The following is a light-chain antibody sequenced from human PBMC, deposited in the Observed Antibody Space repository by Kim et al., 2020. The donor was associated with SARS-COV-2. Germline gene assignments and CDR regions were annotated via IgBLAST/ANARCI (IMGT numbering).Light chain of an antibody. CDR1: SSDIGSYNR. V-gene: IGLV2-18*02. J-gene: IGLJ2*01. Sequence: GQSVPISCTGTSSDIGSYNRVSWFQQPPGTAPKLMIYEVSKRPSGVPDRFSGSKSANTASLTISGLQAEDEADYYCSSYTSSSTLVFGGGTQLTVL. CDR2: EVS. CDR3: SSYTSSSTLV.